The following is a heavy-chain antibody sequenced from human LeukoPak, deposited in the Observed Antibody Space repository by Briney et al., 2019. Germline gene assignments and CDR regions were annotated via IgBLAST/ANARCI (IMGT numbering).Heavy chain of an antibody. CDR2: IYYSGST. J-gene: IGHJ6*02. CDR3: ARVGYYYYGMDV. CDR1: GGSISSYY. V-gene: IGHV4-59*01. Sequence: PSETLSLTCTVSGGSISSYYWSWIRQPPGKGLEWIGSIYYSGSTNYNPSLKSRVTISVDTSKNQFSLKPSSVTAADTAVYYCARVGYYYYGMDVWGQGTTVTVSS.